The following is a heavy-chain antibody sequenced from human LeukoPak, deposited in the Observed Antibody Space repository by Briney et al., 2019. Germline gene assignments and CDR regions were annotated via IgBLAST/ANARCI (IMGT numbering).Heavy chain of an antibody. CDR3: ARGGYSIAAAGSYAFDI. D-gene: IGHD6-13*01. Sequence: ASVKVSCKASGYTFTGYYMHWVRQAPGQGLEWMGWINPNSGGTNYAQKFQGWVTMTRDTPISTAYMELSRLRSDDTAVYYCARGGYSIAAAGSYAFDIWGQGTMVTVSS. V-gene: IGHV1-2*04. CDR1: GYTFTGYY. CDR2: INPNSGGT. J-gene: IGHJ3*02.